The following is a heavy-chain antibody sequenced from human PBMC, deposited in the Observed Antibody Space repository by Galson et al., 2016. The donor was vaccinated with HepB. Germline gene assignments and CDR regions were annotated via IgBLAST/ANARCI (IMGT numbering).Heavy chain of an antibody. D-gene: IGHD1-1*01. J-gene: IGHJ4*02. CDR1: GYNFITYW. CDR2: INPSDSYT. CDR3: ARDLTYNTDWPLDY. Sequence: QSGAEVKKPGESLRISCEGSGYNFITYWIIWVRQMPGKGLEWMGRINPSDSYTNYSPPFQGHVTISADKSISTAYLQWSSLKASDTAMYYCARDLTYNTDWPLDYWGQGTLVTVSS. V-gene: IGHV5-10-1*01.